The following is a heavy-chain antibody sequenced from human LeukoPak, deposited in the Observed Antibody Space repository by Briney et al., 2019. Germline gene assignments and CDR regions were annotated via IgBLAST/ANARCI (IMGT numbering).Heavy chain of an antibody. J-gene: IGHJ5*02. CDR3: ARQGPPPGWFDP. CDR1: GGSISSYY. Sequence: SETLSLTCTVSGGSISSYYWSWIRQPPGKGLEWIGYIYYSGSTNYNPSLKSRVTISVDTSKNQFSLKLSSVTAADTAVYYCARQGPPPGWFDPWGQGTLVTVSS. CDR2: IYYSGST. V-gene: IGHV4-59*08.